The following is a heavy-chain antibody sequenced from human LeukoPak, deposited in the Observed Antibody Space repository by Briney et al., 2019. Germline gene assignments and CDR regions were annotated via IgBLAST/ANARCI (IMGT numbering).Heavy chain of an antibody. D-gene: IGHD2-2*02. CDR3: ARAGSTSCYKCWFDP. J-gene: IGHJ5*02. CDR1: GYSFTSYW. CDR2: IDPSDSYT. V-gene: IGHV5-10-1*01. Sequence: GESLKISCKGSGYSFTSYWISWVHQMPGKGLEWMGRIDPSDSYTNYSPSFQGHVTISADKSISTAYLQWSSLKASDTAMYYCARAGSTSCYKCWFDPWGQGTLVTVSS.